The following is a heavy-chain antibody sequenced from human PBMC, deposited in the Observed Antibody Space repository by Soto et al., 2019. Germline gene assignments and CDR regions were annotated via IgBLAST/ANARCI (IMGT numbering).Heavy chain of an antibody. D-gene: IGHD1-26*01. V-gene: IGHV4-39*01. CDR2: IYYSGST. Sequence: SETLSLTCTVSGGSISSGDYYWGWIRQPPGKGLEWIGSIYYSGSTYYNPSLKSRVTISVDTSKNQFSLKLSSVTAADTAVYYCARPSGSYLYYFDYWGQGTLVTVSS. J-gene: IGHJ4*02. CDR1: GGSISSGDYY. CDR3: ARPSGSYLYYFDY.